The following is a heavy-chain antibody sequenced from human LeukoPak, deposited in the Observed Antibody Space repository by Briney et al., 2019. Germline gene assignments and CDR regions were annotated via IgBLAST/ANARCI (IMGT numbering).Heavy chain of an antibody. CDR3: ARRGIAAAGYDY. J-gene: IGHJ4*02. CDR2: IYYSGTT. V-gene: IGHV4-59*08. CDR1: GGSISSFY. Sequence: PSETLSLTCTVSGGSISSFYWSWIRQPPGKGLEWIGYIYYSGTTNYNPSLKSRVTILVDTSKNQFSLNLSSVTAADTAVYYCARRGIAAAGYDYWGQGTLVTVSS. D-gene: IGHD6-13*01.